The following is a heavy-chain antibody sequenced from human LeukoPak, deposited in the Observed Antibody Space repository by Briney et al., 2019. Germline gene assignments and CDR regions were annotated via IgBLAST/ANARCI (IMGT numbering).Heavy chain of an antibody. CDR1: GFTFSNYA. CDR2: ISSSAGTT. J-gene: IGHJ6*02. D-gene: IGHD3-10*01. V-gene: IGHV3-23*01. Sequence: GGSLRLSCAASGFTFSNYAMSWVRQAPGKGLEWVSTISSSAGTTYYADSVKGRFTISRDNSRNTLYLQMNSLRAEDTAVYYCARDRGWFGEFSLRQYYYGMDVWGQGTTVTVSS. CDR3: ARDRGWFGEFSLRQYYYGMDV.